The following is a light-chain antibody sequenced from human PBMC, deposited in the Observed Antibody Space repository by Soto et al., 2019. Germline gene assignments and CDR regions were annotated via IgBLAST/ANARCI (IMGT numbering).Light chain of an antibody. CDR1: QTVRNNY. CDR2: GAS. V-gene: IGKV3-11*01. CDR3: QQRSNWPRVT. J-gene: IGKJ5*01. Sequence: EFVLTQSPGTLSLSPGERATLSCRASQTVRNNYLAWYQQKPGQAPRFLIYGASTRATDIPARFRGSGSGTDFTLTISSLEPEDFAVYYCQQRSNWPRVTFGQGTRLEN.